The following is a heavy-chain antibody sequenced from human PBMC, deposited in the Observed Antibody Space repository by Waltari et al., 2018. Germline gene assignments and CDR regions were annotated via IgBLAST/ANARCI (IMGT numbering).Heavy chain of an antibody. D-gene: IGHD3-9*01. J-gene: IGHJ4*02. CDR3: TRDSNTYFDILTVLDY. CDR2: IRSKTYGETT. V-gene: IGHV3-49*04. CDR1: GFDFRQFA. Sequence: EVRLVESGGNSVQPGRSLRLSCATSGFDFRQFAMTWVRQAPGKGLGWVGLIRSKTYGETTDVAASVKGRFTISRDDSKRIAYLQMNSLKTEDTAVYYCTRDSNTYFDILTVLDYWGQGTLVTV.